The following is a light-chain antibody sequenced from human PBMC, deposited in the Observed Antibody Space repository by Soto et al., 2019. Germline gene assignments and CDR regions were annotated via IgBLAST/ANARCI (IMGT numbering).Light chain of an antibody. CDR1: QSVLYSSNNKNC. J-gene: IGKJ1*01. Sequence: DIVMTQSPDSLAVSLGERATINCKSSQSVLYSSNNKNCLAWYQQKPGQPPKLLIYWASTRESGVPDRFSGSESGTDFTLTISSLQAEDVAVYYCQQYYSTPKTFGQGTKVEIK. CDR2: WAS. CDR3: QQYYSTPKT. V-gene: IGKV4-1*01.